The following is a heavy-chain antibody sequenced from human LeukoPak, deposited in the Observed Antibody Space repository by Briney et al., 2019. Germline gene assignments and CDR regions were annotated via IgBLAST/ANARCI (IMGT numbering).Heavy chain of an antibody. Sequence: SEILSLTCAVYGGSFSGYYWSWIRQPPGKGLEWIGEINHSGSTNYNPSLKSRVTISVDTSKNQFSLKLSSVTAADTAVYYCARGEGIAARPGGYWGQGTLVTVSS. V-gene: IGHV4-34*01. CDR1: GGSFSGYY. CDR3: ARGEGIAARPGGY. CDR2: INHSGST. J-gene: IGHJ4*02. D-gene: IGHD6-6*01.